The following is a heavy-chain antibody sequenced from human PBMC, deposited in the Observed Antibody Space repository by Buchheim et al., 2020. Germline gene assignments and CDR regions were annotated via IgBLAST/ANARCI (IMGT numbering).Heavy chain of an antibody. V-gene: IGHV3-74*01. Sequence: EVQLVESGGGLVQPGGSLRLSCAASGFSFSSCWMHWVRQTPGKGLLWVSRTNTDGTYTSYADSVKGRFTISRDNARNMVYFEMNSLRAEDTAVYYCVSPGIRDGYDFDYWGQGT. CDR1: GFSFSSCW. CDR2: TNTDGTYT. J-gene: IGHJ4*02. D-gene: IGHD5-24*01. CDR3: VSPGIRDGYDFDY.